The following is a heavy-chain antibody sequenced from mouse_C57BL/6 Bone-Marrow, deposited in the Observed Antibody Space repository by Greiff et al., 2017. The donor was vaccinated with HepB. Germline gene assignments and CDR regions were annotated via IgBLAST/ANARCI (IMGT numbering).Heavy chain of an antibody. CDR2: IDPENGDT. J-gene: IGHJ4*01. CDR1: GFNIKDDY. V-gene: IGHV14-4*01. CDR3: TTFYGSSYGAMDY. D-gene: IGHD1-1*01. Sequence: VHVKQSGAELVRPGASVKLSCTASGFNIKDDYMHWVKQRPEQGLEWIGWIDPENGDTEYASKFQGKATITADTSSNTAYLQLSSLTSEDTAVYYCTTFYGSSYGAMDYWGQGTSVTVSS.